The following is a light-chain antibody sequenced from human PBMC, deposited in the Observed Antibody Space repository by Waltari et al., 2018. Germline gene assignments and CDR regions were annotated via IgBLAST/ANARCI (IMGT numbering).Light chain of an antibody. Sequence: QSVLTQPPSVSGAPGQRVTISCTGSSSNIGAGYDVHWYQQLPGTAPKLLIYGNEKRASGIPDRVSCAKSRTSASLAITGVQAEDEADYYGQAYDSSLSGVVFGGGTKLTVL. CDR1: SSNIGAGYD. CDR3: QAYDSSLSGVV. J-gene: IGLJ2*01. CDR2: GNE. V-gene: IGLV1-40*01.